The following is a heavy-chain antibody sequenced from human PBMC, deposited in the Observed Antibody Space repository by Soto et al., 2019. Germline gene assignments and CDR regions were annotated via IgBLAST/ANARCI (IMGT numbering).Heavy chain of an antibody. V-gene: IGHV1-18*01. CDR3: ARDQGSSGWYWNYYYGLDV. CDR2: ISAYNGNT. J-gene: IGHJ6*02. CDR1: GYTFTSYG. Sequence: ASVKVSCKGSGYTFTSYGISWVRQAPGQGLEWMGWISAYNGNTNYAQKLQGRVTMTTDTSTSTAYMELRSLRSDDTAVYYCARDQGSSGWYWNYYYGLDVWGQGTTVTVSS. D-gene: IGHD6-19*01.